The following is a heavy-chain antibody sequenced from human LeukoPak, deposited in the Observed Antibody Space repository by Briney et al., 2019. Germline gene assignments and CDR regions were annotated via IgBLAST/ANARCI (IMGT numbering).Heavy chain of an antibody. V-gene: IGHV1-2*02. CDR3: SITMIVVNDY. CDR2: INPNSGGT. CDR1: GYTFTGYY. Sequence: GASVKVSCKASGYTFTGYYMHWVRQALGQGLEWMGWINPNSGGTNYAQKFQGRVTMTRDTSISTAYMELSRLRSDDTAVYYCSITMIVVNDYWGQGPLVTVSS. J-gene: IGHJ4*02. D-gene: IGHD3-22*01.